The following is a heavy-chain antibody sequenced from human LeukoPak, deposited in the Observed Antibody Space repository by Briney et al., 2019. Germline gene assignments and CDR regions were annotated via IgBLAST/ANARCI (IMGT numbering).Heavy chain of an antibody. D-gene: IGHD5-12*01. V-gene: IGHV1-2*02. CDR3: ARDLEGLRWRWFDP. Sequence: GASVTVSCKASGYTFTGYYMHWVRQAPGQGLEWMGWINPNSGGTNYAQKFQGRVTMTRDTSISTAYMELSRLRSDDTAVYYCARDLEGLRWRWFDPWGQGTLVTVSS. CDR2: INPNSGGT. CDR1: GYTFTGYY. J-gene: IGHJ5*02.